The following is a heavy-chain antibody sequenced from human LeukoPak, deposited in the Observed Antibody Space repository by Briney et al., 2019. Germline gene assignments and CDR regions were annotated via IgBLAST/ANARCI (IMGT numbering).Heavy chain of an antibody. Sequence: AGSLRLSCAASGFTFSSYWMHWVRQAPGKGLVWVSRINSDGSSTNYADSVKGRFTISRDNAKNTLYLQMDSLRAEDTAVYYCARALTTSTTVTTGYWGQGILVTVSS. CDR1: GFTFSSYW. CDR3: ARALTTSTTVTTGY. J-gene: IGHJ4*02. CDR2: INSDGSST. V-gene: IGHV3-74*01. D-gene: IGHD4-17*01.